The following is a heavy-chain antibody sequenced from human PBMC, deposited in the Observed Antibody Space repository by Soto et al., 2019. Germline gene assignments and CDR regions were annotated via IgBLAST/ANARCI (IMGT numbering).Heavy chain of an antibody. Sequence: GSLTLFYAASCFTFRNYAFYGVGQAPAKGLAWVALMSSDVTNNYYVYSVKGRFNISRDTSSNTLHLQLNSLSGQDSTIYYSARGHVYANCVNGACHYSDAWRQGTTVTVPS. CDR3: ARGHVYANCVNGACHYSDA. D-gene: IGHD2-8*01. CDR2: MSSDVTNN. J-gene: IGHJ6*02. V-gene: IGHV3-30-3*01. CDR1: CFTFRNYA.